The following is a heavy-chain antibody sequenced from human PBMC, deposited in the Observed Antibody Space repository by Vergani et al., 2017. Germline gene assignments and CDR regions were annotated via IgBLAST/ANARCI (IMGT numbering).Heavy chain of an antibody. CDR3: ARVGIAAAKLEQTPHYYGMDV. D-gene: IGHD6-13*01. CDR1: GYTFTSYG. CDR2: ISAYNGNT. V-gene: IGHV1-18*01. Sequence: QVQLVQSGAAVKKPGASVKVSCKASGYTFTSYGISWVRQAPGQGIEWMGWISAYNGNTNYAQKLQGRVTMTTDTSTTTAYMELRSLRSDDTAVYYCARVGIAAAKLEQTPHYYGMDVWGQGTTVTVSS. J-gene: IGHJ6*02.